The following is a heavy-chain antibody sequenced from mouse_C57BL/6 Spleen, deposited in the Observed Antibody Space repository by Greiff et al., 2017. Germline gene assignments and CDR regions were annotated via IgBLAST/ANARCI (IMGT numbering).Heavy chain of an antibody. CDR1: GFNIKDYY. Sequence: EVQLHQSGAELVKPGASVKLSCTASGFNIKDYYMHWVKQRTEQGLEWIGRIDPEDGETKYAPKFQGKATITADTSSNAAYLQLISLTSEDTAVYYCARLTRHGSRGYYAMDYWGQGTSVTVSS. D-gene: IGHD1-1*01. CDR3: ARLTRHGSRGYYAMDY. J-gene: IGHJ4*01. V-gene: IGHV14-2*01. CDR2: IDPEDGET.